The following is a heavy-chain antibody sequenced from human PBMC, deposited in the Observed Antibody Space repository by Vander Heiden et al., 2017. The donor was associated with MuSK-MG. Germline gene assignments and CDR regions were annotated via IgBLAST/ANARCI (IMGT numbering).Heavy chain of an antibody. CDR2: INQDGREK. CDR1: GFTFSSYW. CDR3: ARDWSFEY. V-gene: IGHV3-7*01. J-gene: IGHJ4*02. Sequence: EVQLVESGGGLVQPGGSLRLSCAASGFTFSSYWMSWVRQAPGKGLEWVANINQDGREKYYVDSVKGRFTISRDNAKNSLYLQMNSRRAEDTAVYYCARDWSFEYWGQGALVTVSS.